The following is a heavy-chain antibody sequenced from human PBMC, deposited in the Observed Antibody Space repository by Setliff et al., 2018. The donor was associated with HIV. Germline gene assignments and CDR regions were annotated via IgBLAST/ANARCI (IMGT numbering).Heavy chain of an antibody. CDR2: IHVSGSA. V-gene: IGHV4-59*08. Sequence: SETLSLTCTVSGDSMNANHWSWIRQSPGKGPEWIAYIHVSGSAYFNPSLSSRVNISIDTSNNQFSLRLRSVTAADTAVYSCARTGYAFDVWGLGTMVTVSS. J-gene: IGHJ3*01. CDR3: ARTGYAFDV. CDR1: GDSMNANH.